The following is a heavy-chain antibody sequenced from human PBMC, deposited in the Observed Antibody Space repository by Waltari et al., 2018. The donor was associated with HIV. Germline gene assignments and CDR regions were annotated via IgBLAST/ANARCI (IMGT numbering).Heavy chain of an antibody. CDR3: ARDGGSPPNRWFDP. V-gene: IGHV3-21*01. D-gene: IGHD1-26*01. CDR2: ISSSSNFI. Sequence: EVHLVESGGGLVKRGGSLRLSCAASGFSFSRYSMNWVRQAPGKGLEWVSSISSSSNFIYYTDSVKGRFTISRDNAKNSLYLQMNSLRAEDTAVYYCARDGGSPPNRWFDPWGQGTLVTVSS. CDR1: GFSFSRYS. J-gene: IGHJ5*02.